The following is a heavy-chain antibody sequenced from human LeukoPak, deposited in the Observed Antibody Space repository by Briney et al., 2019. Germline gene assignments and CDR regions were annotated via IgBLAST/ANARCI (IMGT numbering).Heavy chain of an antibody. J-gene: IGHJ4*02. V-gene: IGHV1-2*04. CDR1: GYTFTGYY. D-gene: IGHD6-13*01. CDR2: INPNSGGT. CDR3: ARGGSSSWYLTDAYFDY. Sequence: GASVKVSYKAPGYTFTGYYMHWVRQAPGQGLEWLGWINPNSGGTNYAQKFQGWVTMTRDTSISTAYMELSRLRSDDTAVYYCARGGSSSWYLTDAYFDYWGRGTLVTVSS.